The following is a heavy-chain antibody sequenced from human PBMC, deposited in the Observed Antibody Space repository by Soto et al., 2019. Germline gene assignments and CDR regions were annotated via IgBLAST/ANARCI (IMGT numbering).Heavy chain of an antibody. CDR3: ARGPPRSTMVRGDNSVP. CDR2: IYYSGST. CDR1: GGSISSSSYY. D-gene: IGHD3-10*01. Sequence: PSETLSLTCTVSGGSISSSSYYWGWIRQPPGKGLEWIGSIYYSGSTYYNPSLKSRVTISVDTSKNQFSLELSSVTAADTAVYYCARGPPRSTMVRGDNSVPWGQGTLVTVSS. V-gene: IGHV4-39*07. J-gene: IGHJ5*02.